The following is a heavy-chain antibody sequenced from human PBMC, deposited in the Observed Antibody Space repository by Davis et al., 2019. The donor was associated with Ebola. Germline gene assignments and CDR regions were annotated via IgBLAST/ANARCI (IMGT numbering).Heavy chain of an antibody. Sequence: LETLSLTCTVSGGSISSSSYYWGWIRQPPGKGLEWIGSIYYSGSTNYNPSLKSRVTISVDTSKNQFSLKLSSVTAADTAVYYCARVRVSRFDPWGQGTLVTVSS. CDR2: IYYSGST. CDR3: ARVRVSRFDP. J-gene: IGHJ5*02. CDR1: GGSISSSSYY. V-gene: IGHV4-39*07.